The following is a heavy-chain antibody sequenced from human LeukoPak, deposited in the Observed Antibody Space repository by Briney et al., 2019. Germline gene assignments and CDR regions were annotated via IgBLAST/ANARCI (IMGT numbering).Heavy chain of an antibody. D-gene: IGHD5-18*01. Sequence: GGSLRLSCAASGFTFTTYWMHWVRQAPGKGLVWVSHINSDGSITSYADSVKGRFTISRDNAKNTLYLQMNGLRAEDTAVYYCARDAVDTANAVWGQGTTVTVSS. CDR3: ARDAVDTANAV. CDR2: INSDGSIT. V-gene: IGHV3-74*01. J-gene: IGHJ6*02. CDR1: GFTFTTYW.